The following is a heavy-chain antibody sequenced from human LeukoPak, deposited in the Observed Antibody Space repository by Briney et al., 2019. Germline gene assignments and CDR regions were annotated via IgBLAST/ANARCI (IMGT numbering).Heavy chain of an antibody. J-gene: IGHJ6*02. V-gene: IGHV3-30*18. CDR2: ISYDGSNK. Sequence: GGSLRLSCAASGFTFSSYGMHWVRQAPGKGLEWVAVISYDGSNKYYADSVKGRFTISRDNSKNTLYLQMNSLRAEDTAVYYCAKSYYYGSGIYGMDVWGQGTTVTVS. CDR1: GFTFSSYG. CDR3: AKSYYYGSGIYGMDV. D-gene: IGHD3-10*01.